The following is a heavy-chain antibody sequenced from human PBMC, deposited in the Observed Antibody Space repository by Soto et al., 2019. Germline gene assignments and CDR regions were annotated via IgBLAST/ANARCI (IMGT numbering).Heavy chain of an antibody. CDR2: IIPIFGTA. V-gene: IGHV1-69*13. CDR3: AVSYYYDSSGYYYPVKDGMDV. J-gene: IGHJ6*02. D-gene: IGHD3-22*01. CDR1: GGTFSSYA. Sequence: GASVKVSCKASGGTFSSYAISWVRQAPGQGLEWMGGIIPIFGTANYAQKFQGRVTITADESTSTAYMEPSSLRSEDTAVYYCAVSYYYDSSGYYYPVKDGMDVWGQGTTVTVS.